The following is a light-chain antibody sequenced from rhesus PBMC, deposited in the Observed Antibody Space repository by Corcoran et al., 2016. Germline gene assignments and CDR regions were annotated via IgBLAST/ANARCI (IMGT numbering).Light chain of an antibody. V-gene: IGKV1-28*02. J-gene: IGKJ2*01. CDR1: QGIGRY. CDR2: DAS. CDR3: LQHNSYPYS. Sequence: DIQMTQSPSSLSASVGDTVTITCRASQGIGRYLNWFQQKPGRAPKLLVYDASRLASGVPSRFRGSGSGTDFTLTITSLQPEDFGTYSCLQHNSYPYSFGQETKVEIK.